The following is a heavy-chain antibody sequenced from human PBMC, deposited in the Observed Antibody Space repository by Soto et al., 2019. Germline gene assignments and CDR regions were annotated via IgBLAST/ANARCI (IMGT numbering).Heavy chain of an antibody. J-gene: IGHJ3*01. D-gene: IGHD2-21*02. V-gene: IGHV1-24*01. CDR2: FDPEDGET. Sequence: WASVKVSCKVSGYTLTELSMHWVRQAPGKGLEWMGGFDPEDGETIYAQKFQGRVTMTEDTSTDTAYMELSSLRSEDTAVYYCATSYQVTANAFDFWGQGTMVTVSS. CDR1: GYTLTELS. CDR3: ATSYQVTANAFDF.